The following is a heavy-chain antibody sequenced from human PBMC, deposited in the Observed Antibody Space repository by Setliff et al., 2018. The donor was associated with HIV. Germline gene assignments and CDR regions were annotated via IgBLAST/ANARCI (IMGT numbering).Heavy chain of an antibody. CDR3: ARILVAAAGTGFDP. V-gene: IGHV4-4*02. CDR1: GGSISSSNW. Sequence: SETLSLTCAVSGGSISSSNWWSWVRQPPGKGLEWIGETYHSGSANYNPSLKSRVIISIDKSKNKFSLKVSSVTAADTAVYYCARILVAAAGTGFDPWGQGVLVTVSS. J-gene: IGHJ5*02. D-gene: IGHD6-13*01. CDR2: TYHSGSA.